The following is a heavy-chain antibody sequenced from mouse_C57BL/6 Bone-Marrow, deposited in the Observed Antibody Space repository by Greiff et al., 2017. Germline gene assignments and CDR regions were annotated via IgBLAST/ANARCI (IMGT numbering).Heavy chain of an antibody. Sequence: DVMLVESGGGLVKPGGSLKLSCAASGFTFSDYGMHWVRQAPEKGLEWVAYISSGSSTIYYADTVKGRFTISRDNAKNTLFLHMTSLRSEDTAMYYCARKAYYSNYCFAYWGQGTLVTVSA. V-gene: IGHV5-17*01. J-gene: IGHJ3*01. CDR2: ISSGSSTI. D-gene: IGHD2-5*01. CDR1: GFTFSDYG. CDR3: ARKAYYSNYCFAY.